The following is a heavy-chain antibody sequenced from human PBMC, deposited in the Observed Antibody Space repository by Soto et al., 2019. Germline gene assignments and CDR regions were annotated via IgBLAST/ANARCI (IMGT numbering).Heavy chain of an antibody. Sequence: SETLSLTCTVSGGSINSGGYYWSWIRQHPGKGLEWIGYMFYSGSTYYNPSLKSRVTISVDTSKILLYLKMSSVTAEDTAVYYCAENPHIGYDYSGFGHWGQGTLVTVAS. V-gene: IGHV4-31*03. CDR3: AENPHIGYDYSGFGH. CDR1: GGSINSGGYY. CDR2: MFYSGST. J-gene: IGHJ4*02. D-gene: IGHD3-22*01.